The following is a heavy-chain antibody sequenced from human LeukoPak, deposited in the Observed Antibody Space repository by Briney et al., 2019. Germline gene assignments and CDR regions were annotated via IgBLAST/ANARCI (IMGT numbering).Heavy chain of an antibody. CDR3: AKAPYSGSYSGGYFDY. CDR2: IRYDGSDK. D-gene: IGHD1-26*01. CDR1: GFTFSNFG. Sequence: PGGSLRLSCAASGFTFSNFGIHWVRQAPGRGLEWVAFIRYDGSDKYYADSVKARFTISRDNSKNTLYLQMNSLRAEDTAVYYCAKAPYSGSYSGGYFDYWGQGTLVTVSS. V-gene: IGHV3-30*02. J-gene: IGHJ4*02.